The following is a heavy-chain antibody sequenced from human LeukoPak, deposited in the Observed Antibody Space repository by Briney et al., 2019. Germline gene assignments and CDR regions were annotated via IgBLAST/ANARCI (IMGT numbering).Heavy chain of an antibody. CDR1: GFTFSSYA. CDR2: ISGSGGST. CDR3: ARAPYCSGGSCYSFPGWFDP. V-gene: IGHV3-23*01. Sequence: GGSLRLSCAASGFTFSSYAMSWVRQAPGKGLEWVSAISGSGGSTYYADSVKGRFTISRDNSKNTLYLQMNSLRAEDTAVYYCARAPYCSGGSCYSFPGWFDPWGQGTLVTVSS. D-gene: IGHD2-15*01. J-gene: IGHJ5*02.